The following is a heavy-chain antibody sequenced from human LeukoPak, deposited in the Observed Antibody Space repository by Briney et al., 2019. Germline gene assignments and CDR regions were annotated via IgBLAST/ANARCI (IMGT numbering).Heavy chain of an antibody. V-gene: IGHV3-48*01. Sequence: PGGSLRLSCAASGFTFSSYSMNWVRQAPGKGLEWVSYISSSSSTTYYADFVKGRVTISRDSSKNTLYLQMNSLRAEDTAVFYCARPHSSAFPNAFDSWGQGTMVTVSS. J-gene: IGHJ3*02. CDR2: ISSSSSTT. CDR3: ARPHSSAFPNAFDS. CDR1: GFTFSSYS. D-gene: IGHD6-19*01.